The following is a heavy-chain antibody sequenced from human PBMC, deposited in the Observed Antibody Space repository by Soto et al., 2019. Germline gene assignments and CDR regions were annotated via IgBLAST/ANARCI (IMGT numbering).Heavy chain of an antibody. CDR3: ARRSSSWYFDY. D-gene: IGHD6-13*01. Sequence: GGSLRLSCAASGFTFSNSAMSWVRQAPGKGLEWVSVISGSGGSTYYADSVKGRFTISRDNSKNTLYLQMNSLRAEDTAVYYCARRSSSWYFDYWGQGTLVTVSS. J-gene: IGHJ4*02. CDR2: ISGSGGST. V-gene: IGHV3-23*01. CDR1: GFTFSNSA.